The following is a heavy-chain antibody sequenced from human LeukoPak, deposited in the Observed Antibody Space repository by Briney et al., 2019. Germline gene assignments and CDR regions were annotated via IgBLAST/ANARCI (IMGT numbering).Heavy chain of an antibody. Sequence: GGSLRLSCAASGFTFSSYSMNWVRQAPGKGLEWVSSISSSSSYIYYTDSVKGRFTISRDNAKNSLYLQMNSLRAEDTAVYYCAREPHSSGWYYGMDVWGQGTTVTVSS. CDR3: AREPHSSGWYYGMDV. V-gene: IGHV3-21*01. J-gene: IGHJ6*02. D-gene: IGHD6-19*01. CDR2: ISSSSSYI. CDR1: GFTFSSYS.